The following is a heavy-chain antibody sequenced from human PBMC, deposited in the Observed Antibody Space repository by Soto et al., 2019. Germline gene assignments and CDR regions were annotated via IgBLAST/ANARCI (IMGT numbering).Heavy chain of an antibody. Sequence: GSLRLSCAASGFTFRTYAMNWVRQAPGKGLEWISAISGSGSFTHYADSVRGRFTISRDNSQNQLYLQMNNLRGDDTAMYYCAKDSDTKRGPDYWGQGXLVTVYS. CDR2: ISGSGSFT. CDR3: AKDSDTKRGPDY. D-gene: IGHD3-10*01. V-gene: IGHV3-23*01. J-gene: IGHJ4*02. CDR1: GFTFRTYA.